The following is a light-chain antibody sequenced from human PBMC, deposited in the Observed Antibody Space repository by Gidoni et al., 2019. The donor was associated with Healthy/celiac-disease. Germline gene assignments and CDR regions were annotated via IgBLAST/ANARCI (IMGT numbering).Light chain of an antibody. CDR3: QQYGSSPRLT. CDR2: GAS. Sequence: EIVLTQSPGPLSLSPGERATLSCRAIQSVSSSYLAWYQQKPGHAPRLLSYGASSRATGIPDRFSVSGSGTDFTLTISRLEPEAFAVYYCQQYGSSPRLTFGGGTKVEIK. V-gene: IGKV3-20*01. CDR1: QSVSSSY. J-gene: IGKJ4*01.